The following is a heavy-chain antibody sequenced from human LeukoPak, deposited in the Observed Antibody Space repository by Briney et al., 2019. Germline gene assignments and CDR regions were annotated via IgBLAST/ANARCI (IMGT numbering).Heavy chain of an antibody. CDR1: GHTFTKYG. V-gene: IGHV1-18*04. Sequence: ASVKVSCNACGHTFTKYGISWVRQAPGQGLEWMGWISAYNGNTNYAQKLQGRVTMTTDTSTSTAFMELRSLRSDDTAVYYCAREPLVVGATVDYWGQGTLVTVSS. CDR3: AREPLVVGATVDY. CDR2: ISAYNGNT. D-gene: IGHD1-26*01. J-gene: IGHJ4*02.